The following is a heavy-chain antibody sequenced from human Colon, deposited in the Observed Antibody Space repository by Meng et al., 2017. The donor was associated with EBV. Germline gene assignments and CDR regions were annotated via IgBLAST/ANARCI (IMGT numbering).Heavy chain of an antibody. V-gene: IGHV4-4*02. CDR3: ARGKQDAWELLAY. CDR1: GVSISSNIR. D-gene: IGHD1-26*01. CDR2: IDDSGST. J-gene: IGHJ4*02. Sequence: QVQVQESGPGLVKPSGTLSLTCGVSGVSISSNIRWTWVRQPPGKGLEWIGDIDDSGSTNYNPSINSRISISLDKSKNHFSLKVNSVTAADTAVYYCARGKQDAWELLAYWGQGALVTVSS.